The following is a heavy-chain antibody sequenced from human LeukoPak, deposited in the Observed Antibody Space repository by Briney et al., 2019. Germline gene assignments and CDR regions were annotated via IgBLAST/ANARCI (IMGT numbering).Heavy chain of an antibody. CDR1: GYTFTSYY. CDR2: INPDSGDT. Sequence: EASVKVSCKASGYTFTSYYMHWVRRAPGQGLECMGWINPDSGDTHYAQKFRGTLTMTRDTSISTVYMELSGLTSDDTAVYYCARDHNGSCDYWGQGTLVSVSS. V-gene: IGHV1-2*02. J-gene: IGHJ4*02. D-gene: IGHD1-26*01. CDR3: ARDHNGSCDY.